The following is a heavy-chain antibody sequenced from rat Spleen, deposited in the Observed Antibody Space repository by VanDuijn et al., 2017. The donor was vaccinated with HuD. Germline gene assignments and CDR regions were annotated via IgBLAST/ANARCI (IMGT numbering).Heavy chain of an antibody. CDR1: GFTFSNYG. Sequence: EVQLVESGGGLVQPGRSLKLSCAASGFTFSNYGMAWVRQAPTKGLEWVASITNSGGSTYYRDSVKGRFTISRDNAKSTLYLQMVSLRSEDTATYYCTTTSKGYWGQGVMVTVSS. CDR2: ITNSGGST. J-gene: IGHJ2*01. V-gene: IGHV5-27*01. CDR3: TTTSKGY.